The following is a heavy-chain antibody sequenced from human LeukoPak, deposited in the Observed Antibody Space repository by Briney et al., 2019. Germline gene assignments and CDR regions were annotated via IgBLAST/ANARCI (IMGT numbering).Heavy chain of an antibody. Sequence: GESLKISCKGSGYSFTSCWIGWVSQMPGKGLEWMGIIYPGDSDTRYSPSFQGQVTISADKSITTAYLQWSSLKASDTAMYYCARLLGYYYDSSGYPYYYGMDVWGQGTTVTVSS. CDR3: ARLLGYYYDSSGYPYYYGMDV. V-gene: IGHV5-51*01. D-gene: IGHD3-22*01. J-gene: IGHJ6*02. CDR2: IYPGDSDT. CDR1: GYSFTSCW.